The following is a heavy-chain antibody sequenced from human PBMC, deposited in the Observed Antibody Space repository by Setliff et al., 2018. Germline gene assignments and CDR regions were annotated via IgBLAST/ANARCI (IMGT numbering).Heavy chain of an antibody. D-gene: IGHD3-22*01. V-gene: IGHV4-61*09. CDR2: IYTSGST. Sequence: SETLSLTCTVSGGSISSGSFYWSWIRQPAGKGLEWIGHIYTSGSTNYNPSLKTRVTISVDTSKNQFSLKLSSVTAADTAVYYCARDVYLYDSSGYYYEMAQRYFDLWGRGTLVTVSS. CDR1: GGSISSGSFY. J-gene: IGHJ2*01. CDR3: ARDVYLYDSSGYYYEMAQRYFDL.